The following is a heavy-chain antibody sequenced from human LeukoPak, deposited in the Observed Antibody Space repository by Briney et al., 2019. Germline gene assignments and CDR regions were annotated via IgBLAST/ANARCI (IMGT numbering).Heavy chain of an antibody. CDR1: GFTFEDYG. V-gene: IGHV3-20*04. J-gene: IGHJ4*02. D-gene: IGHD4-17*01. Sequence: GGSLRLSCAASGFTFEDYGMSGVRQAPGKGLEWVSGINWNGGSTGYADSVKGRFTISRDNAKNCLYLQMNSLRAEDTAFYYCARGGYGDYMGDCGQGTVVTVSS. CDR3: ARGGYGDYMGD. CDR2: INWNGGST.